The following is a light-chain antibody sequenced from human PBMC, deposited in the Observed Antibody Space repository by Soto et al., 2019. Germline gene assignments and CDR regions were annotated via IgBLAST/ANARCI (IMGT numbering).Light chain of an antibody. CDR2: STN. J-gene: IGLJ3*02. Sequence: QAVVTQEPSFSVSPGGTVTLTCGLRSGSVSTSHYATWYQQTPGQAPRTLIYSTNTHSPGVPDRFSGSILGNKAALTITGARADDECDYYCVLYMGSGISVFGGGTKVTVL. CDR1: SGSVSTSHY. CDR3: VLYMGSGISV. V-gene: IGLV8-61*01.